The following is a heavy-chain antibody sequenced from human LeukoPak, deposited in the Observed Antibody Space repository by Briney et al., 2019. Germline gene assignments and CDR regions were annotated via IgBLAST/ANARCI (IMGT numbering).Heavy chain of an antibody. CDR2: IYSGGST. CDR1: GFTVSGNY. D-gene: IGHD5-24*01. V-gene: IGHV3-53*01. CDR3: ARRDDHNGRDY. Sequence: GGSLRLSCAASGFTVSGNYMSWVRQAPGKGLEWVSVIYSGGSTYYADSVKGRFTTSRDNSKNTVYLQMNSLRAEDTAMYYCARRDDHNGRDYWGQGTLVTVSS. J-gene: IGHJ4*02.